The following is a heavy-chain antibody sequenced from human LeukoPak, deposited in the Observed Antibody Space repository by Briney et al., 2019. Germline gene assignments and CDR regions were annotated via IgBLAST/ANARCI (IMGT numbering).Heavy chain of an antibody. V-gene: IGHV4-59*08. D-gene: IGHD3-9*01. CDR1: GGSISSYY. Sequence: SETLSLTCTVSGGSISSYYWSWIRQPPGKGLEWIGYIYYSGSTNYNPSLKSRVTISVDTSKNQFSLKLSSVTAADTAVYYCARHGGDFAALRYFDWLLSVWGQGTLVTVSS. CDR2: IYYSGST. J-gene: IGHJ4*02. CDR3: ARHGGDFAALRYFDWLLSV.